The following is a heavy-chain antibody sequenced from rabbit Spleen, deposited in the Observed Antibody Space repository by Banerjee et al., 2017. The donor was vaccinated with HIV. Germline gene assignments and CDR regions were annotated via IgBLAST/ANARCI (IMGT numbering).Heavy chain of an antibody. CDR1: GFSFSSGYD. D-gene: IGHD4-1*01. Sequence: QQLVESGGGLVKPGASLTLTCTASGFSFSSGYDLCWVRQAPGKGLEWIGCIYTGSGSTWYASWVNGRFTISKTSSPTVTLQMTSLTAADTATYFCARDLTDIIGWNFGWWGQGTLVTVS. CDR2: IYTGSGST. J-gene: IGHJ6*01. V-gene: IGHV1S40*01. CDR3: ARDLTDIIGWNFGW.